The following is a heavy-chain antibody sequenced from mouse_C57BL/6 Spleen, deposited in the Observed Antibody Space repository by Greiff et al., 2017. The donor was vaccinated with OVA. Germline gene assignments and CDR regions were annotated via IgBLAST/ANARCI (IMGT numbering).Heavy chain of an antibody. CDR1: GYTFTSYW. D-gene: IGHD2-4*01. CDR2: IDPSDSYT. CDR3: ASSLRPWFAY. Sequence: QVQLQQPGAELVRPGTSVKLSCKASGYTFTSYWMHWVKQRPGQGLEWIGVIDPSDSYTNYNQKFKGKATLTVDTSSSTAYMQLSSLTSEDSAVYYCASSLRPWFAYWGQGTLVTVSA. J-gene: IGHJ3*01. V-gene: IGHV1-59*01.